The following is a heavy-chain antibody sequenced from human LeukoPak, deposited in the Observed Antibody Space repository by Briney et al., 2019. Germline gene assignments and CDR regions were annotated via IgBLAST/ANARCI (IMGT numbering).Heavy chain of an antibody. J-gene: IGHJ4*02. Sequence: GGSLRLSCAASGFTFNTYNMNWVRQAPGKGLEWVSYISSTSSTIFYADSVKVRFTISRDNAKSSLYLQMNSLTDEDTAVYYCARDSELPYFDYWGQGTLVTVSS. D-gene: IGHD1-26*01. V-gene: IGHV3-48*02. CDR3: ARDSELPYFDY. CDR2: ISSTSSTI. CDR1: GFTFNTYN.